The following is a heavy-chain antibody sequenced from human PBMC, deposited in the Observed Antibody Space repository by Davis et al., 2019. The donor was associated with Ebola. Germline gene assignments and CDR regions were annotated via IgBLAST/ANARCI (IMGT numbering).Heavy chain of an antibody. J-gene: IGHJ6*02. CDR1: GFTFSSYW. CDR2: IKQDGSEK. V-gene: IGHV3-7*01. Sequence: GGSLRLSCAASGFTFSSYWMSWVRQAPGKGLEWVANIKQDGSEKYYVDSVKGRFTISRDNAKNSLYLQMNSLRAEDTAVYYCARDHTYYDFWSGYYHYYYGMDVWGQGTTVTVSS. CDR3: ARDHTYYDFWSGYYHYYYGMDV. D-gene: IGHD3-3*01.